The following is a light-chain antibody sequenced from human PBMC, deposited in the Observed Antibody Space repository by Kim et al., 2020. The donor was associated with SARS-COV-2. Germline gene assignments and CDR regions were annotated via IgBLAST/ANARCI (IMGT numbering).Light chain of an antibody. V-gene: IGKV1-9*01. Sequence: IQLTQSPSSLSASIGDRVTITCRASQGISSYLAWYQQKPGKAPKVLIYDASTLQSGVPSRFAGSGSGTDFTLTISSLQPEDFATYYCQQLKDYPLTFGGGTKVDIK. CDR2: DAS. CDR3: QQLKDYPLT. CDR1: QGISSY. J-gene: IGKJ4*01.